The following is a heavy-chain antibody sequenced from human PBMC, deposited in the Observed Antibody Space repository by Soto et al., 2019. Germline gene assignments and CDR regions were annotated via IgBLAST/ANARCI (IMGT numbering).Heavy chain of an antibody. CDR1: GGTFSSYA. CDR3: ARGRGVRGDDAFDI. D-gene: IGHD3-10*01. Sequence: SVKVSCKASGGTFSSYAISWVRQAPGRGLEWMGGIIPIFGTANYAQKFQGRVTITADKSTSTAYMELSSLRSEDTAVYYCARGRGVRGDDAFDIWGQGTMVTVSS. J-gene: IGHJ3*02. V-gene: IGHV1-69*06. CDR2: IIPIFGTA.